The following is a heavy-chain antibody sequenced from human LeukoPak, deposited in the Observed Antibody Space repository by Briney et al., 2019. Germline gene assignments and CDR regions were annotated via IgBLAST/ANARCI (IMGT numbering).Heavy chain of an antibody. Sequence: GASVKVSCKASGYTFTSYGISWVRQAPGQGLEWMGWINPNNGGTNYAQKFQGRVTMTRDTSISTAYMELSGLRSDDTAVYYCARDTAGRTDLEYWGQGTLVTVSS. CDR1: GYTFTSYG. CDR3: ARDTAGRTDLEY. V-gene: IGHV1-2*02. J-gene: IGHJ4*02. CDR2: INPNNGGT. D-gene: IGHD5-18*01.